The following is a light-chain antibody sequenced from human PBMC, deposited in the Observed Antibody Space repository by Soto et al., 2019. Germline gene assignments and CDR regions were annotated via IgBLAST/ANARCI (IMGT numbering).Light chain of an antibody. CDR2: LGS. V-gene: IGKV2-28*01. CDR3: MQALQTQWT. CDR1: QSLLHSNGYNY. J-gene: IGKJ1*01. Sequence: DIVMTQSPLSLPVTPGEPASISCRSSQSLLHSNGYNYLDWYLQRPGQSPQLLIYLGSNRASGVPDRFSGSATGTDFTLKISRVEAEDIGVYYCMQALQTQWTFGQGTNVEIK.